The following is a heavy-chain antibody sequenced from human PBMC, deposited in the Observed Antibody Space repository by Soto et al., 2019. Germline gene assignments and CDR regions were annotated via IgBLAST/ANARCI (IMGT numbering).Heavy chain of an antibody. CDR2: ISYDGSNK. J-gene: IGHJ5*02. CDR3: AKDIDSSGYHPSS. D-gene: IGHD3-22*01. Sequence: GGSLRLSCAASGFTFSSYGMHWVRQAPGKGLEWVAVISYDGSNKYYADSVKGRFTISRDNSKNTLYLQMNSLRAEDTALYYCAKDIDSSGYHPSSWGQGTQVTVSS. V-gene: IGHV3-30*18. CDR1: GFTFSSYG.